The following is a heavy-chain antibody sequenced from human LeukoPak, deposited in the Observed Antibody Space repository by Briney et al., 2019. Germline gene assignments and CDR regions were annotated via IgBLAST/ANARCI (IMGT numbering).Heavy chain of an antibody. D-gene: IGHD3-16*01. Sequence: ASVKVSCKASGGTFSSYAISWVRQAPGQGLEWMGGIIPIFGTANYAQKFQGRLTITADESTSTAYMELSSLRSEDTAVYYCARDGRVYYFDYWGQGTLVTVSS. J-gene: IGHJ4*02. CDR1: GGTFSSYA. CDR2: IIPIFGTA. CDR3: ARDGRVYYFDY. V-gene: IGHV1-69*01.